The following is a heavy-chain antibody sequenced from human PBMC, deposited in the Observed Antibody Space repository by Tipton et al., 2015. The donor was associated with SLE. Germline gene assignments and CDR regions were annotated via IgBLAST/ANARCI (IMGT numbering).Heavy chain of an antibody. CDR2: IYFNGTTT. Sequence: TLSLTCTVSGGSVSRSSKYWAWFRQPPGKGLGWVGGIYFNGTTTYYNSFLKSRVTMSVDTSKNQFSLRLTSVIAADTAVYYCARLHGYSYGLNWFDPWGQGTLISVSS. V-gene: IGHV4-39*07. CDR3: ARLHGYSYGLNWFDP. D-gene: IGHD5-18*01. CDR1: GGSVSRSSKY. J-gene: IGHJ5*02.